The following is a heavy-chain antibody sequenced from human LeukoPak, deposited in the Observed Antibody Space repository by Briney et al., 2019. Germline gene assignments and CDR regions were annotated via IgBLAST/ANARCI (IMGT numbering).Heavy chain of an antibody. V-gene: IGHV4-38-2*02. CDR1: GYSISSGYY. J-gene: IGHJ4*02. D-gene: IGHD3-10*01. CDR3: GRGGGRRLWFGELSYFDY. CDR2: IYHSGST. Sequence: SETLSLTCTVSGYSISSGYYWGWIRPPPGKGLEWIGSIYHSGSTYYNPSLKSRVTISVDTSKNQFSLKLSSATAADTAVYYCGRGGGRRLWFGELSYFDYWGQGTLVTVSS.